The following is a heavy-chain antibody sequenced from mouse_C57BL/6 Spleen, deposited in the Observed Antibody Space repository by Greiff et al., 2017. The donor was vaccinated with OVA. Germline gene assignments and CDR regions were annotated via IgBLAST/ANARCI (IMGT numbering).Heavy chain of an antibody. CDR3: ARNHYGYDIIDY. CDR2: INPNNGGT. V-gene: IGHV1-22*01. J-gene: IGHJ2*01. CDR1: GYTFTDYN. Sequence: EVQLQQSGPELVKPGASVKMSCKASGYTFTDYNMHWVKQSHGKSLEWIGYINPNNGGTSYNQKFKGKATLTVNKSSSTAYMELRSLTSEDSAVDDCARNHYGYDIIDYWGQGTTLTVSS. D-gene: IGHD2-2*01.